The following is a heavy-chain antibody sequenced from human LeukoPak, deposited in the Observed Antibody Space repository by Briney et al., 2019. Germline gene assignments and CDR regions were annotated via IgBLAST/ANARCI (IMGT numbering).Heavy chain of an antibody. V-gene: IGHV1-24*01. J-gene: IGHJ3*02. CDR1: GYTLTELS. CDR3: ATGYRAPDAFDI. CDR2: FDPEDGET. D-gene: IGHD5-12*01. Sequence: ASVKVSCKVSGYTLTELSMHWVRQAPGKGLEWMGGFDPEDGETIYAQKFQGRVTMTEDTSTDTAYMELSSLSSEDTAVYYCATGYRAPDAFDIWGQGTMVTVSS.